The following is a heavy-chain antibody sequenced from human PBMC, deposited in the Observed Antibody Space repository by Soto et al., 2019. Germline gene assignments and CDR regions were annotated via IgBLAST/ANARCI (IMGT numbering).Heavy chain of an antibody. CDR3: AKMSSEHYYDPVFS. Sequence: QVQLVESGGGLVQTSGSLRIACVASGFTLSDYYKSWVRQAPGKGLEWVSYISSSGNTIYYADSVKGRFTISRDNAKNSVYLQMNSLRAEDTALNFCAKMSSEHYYDPVFSWGQGTLVTVSS. D-gene: IGHD3-22*01. CDR1: GFTLSDYY. CDR2: ISSSGNTI. V-gene: IGHV3-11*01. J-gene: IGHJ4*02.